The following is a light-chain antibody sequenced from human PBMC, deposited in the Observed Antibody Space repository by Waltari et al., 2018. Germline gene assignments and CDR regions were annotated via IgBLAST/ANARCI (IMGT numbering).Light chain of an antibody. J-gene: IGKJ2*01. CDR3: QQSFTAPMYT. V-gene: IGKV1-39*01. CDR2: STS. CDR1: QNVSSY. Sequence: DIQMTQSPSSLSASVGDRVTITCRASQNVSSYLHWYQQKPGKAPKLLIYSTSSLQSGVASRFSGSGSGTDFTISISSLQPEDFAVYYCQQSFTAPMYTFGQGTKLEV.